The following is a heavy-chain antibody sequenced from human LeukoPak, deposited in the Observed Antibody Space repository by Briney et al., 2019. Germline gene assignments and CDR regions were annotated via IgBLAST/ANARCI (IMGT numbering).Heavy chain of an antibody. CDR2: INPNSGCT. D-gene: IGHD2-2*01. Sequence: ASVKVSCKASGYTFTGYYMHWVRQAPGQGLEWMGWINPNSGCTNYAQKFQGWVTMTRDTSISTAYMELSRLRSDDTAVYYCARGRVYCSSTSCSYPNWFDPWGQGTLVTVSS. V-gene: IGHV1-2*04. J-gene: IGHJ5*02. CDR1: GYTFTGYY. CDR3: ARGRVYCSSTSCSYPNWFDP.